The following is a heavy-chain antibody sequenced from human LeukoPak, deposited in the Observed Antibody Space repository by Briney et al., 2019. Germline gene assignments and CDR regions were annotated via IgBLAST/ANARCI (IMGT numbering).Heavy chain of an antibody. CDR2: IKQDGSEK. CDR3: ARDGIRIVGAFYYYYYYMDV. J-gene: IGHJ6*03. CDR1: GFTFSSYW. V-gene: IGHV3-7*01. D-gene: IGHD1-26*01. Sequence: PGGSLRLSCAASGFTFSSYWMSWVRQAPGKGLEWVANIKQDGSEKYYVDSVKGRFTISRDNAKNSLYLQMNGLRAEDTAVYYCARDGIRIVGAFYYYYYYMDVWGEGTTVTVSS.